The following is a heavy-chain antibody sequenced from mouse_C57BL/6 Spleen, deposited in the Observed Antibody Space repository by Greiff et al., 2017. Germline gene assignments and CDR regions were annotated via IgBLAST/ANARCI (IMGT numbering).Heavy chain of an antibody. Sequence: QVQLQQPGAELVKPGASVKMSCKASGYTFTSYWITWVKQRPGQGLEWIGDIYPGSGSTNYNEKFKSKATLTVDTSSSTAYMQLSSLTSEDSAVYYCARLGDYGSSPFAYWGQGTLVTVSA. D-gene: IGHD1-1*01. CDR1: GYTFTSYW. CDR3: ARLGDYGSSPFAY. J-gene: IGHJ3*01. V-gene: IGHV1-55*01. CDR2: IYPGSGST.